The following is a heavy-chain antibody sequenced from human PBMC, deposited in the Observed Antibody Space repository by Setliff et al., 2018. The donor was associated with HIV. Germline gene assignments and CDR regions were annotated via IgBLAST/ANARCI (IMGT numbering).Heavy chain of an antibody. CDR3: ARQWRDQYNSGVSTEYFQH. V-gene: IGHV4-38-2*01. CDR2: IYHSGST. Sequence: SETLSLTCAASAYSISSGYYWGWIRQPPGKGLEWIGSIYHSGSTYYNPSLMSRVTISVDTSKNQFSLKLRSVSAADTAVYYCARQWRDQYNSGVSTEYFQHWGLGTLVTVSS. D-gene: IGHD3-22*01. J-gene: IGHJ1*01. CDR1: AYSISSGYY.